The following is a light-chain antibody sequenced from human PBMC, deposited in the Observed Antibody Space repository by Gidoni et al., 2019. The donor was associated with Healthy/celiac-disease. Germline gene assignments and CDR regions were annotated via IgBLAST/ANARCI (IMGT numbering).Light chain of an antibody. Sequence: EIVLTQSPGTLSLSPEARATISCRASQSVSSSYLAWYQQKPGQAPRLLIYGASSRATGIPDRFSGSGSGTDFTLTISRLEPEDFAVYYCQQYGSSPTFGQGTKVEIK. V-gene: IGKV3-20*01. J-gene: IGKJ1*01. CDR1: QSVSSSY. CDR3: QQYGSSPT. CDR2: GAS.